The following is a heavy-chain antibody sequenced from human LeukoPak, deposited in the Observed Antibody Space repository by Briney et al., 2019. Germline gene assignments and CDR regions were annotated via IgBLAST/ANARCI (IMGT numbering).Heavy chain of an antibody. D-gene: IGHD3-10*01. CDR1: GFTFSSYS. Sequence: GGSLRLSCAASGFTFSSYSMNWVRQAPGKGLEWVSSISSSSSYIYYADSVKGRFTISRDNAKNSLYLQMNSLRAEDTAVYYCAAYYGSGSYFGYWGQGILVTVSS. J-gene: IGHJ4*02. V-gene: IGHV3-21*01. CDR3: AAYYGSGSYFGY. CDR2: ISSSSSYI.